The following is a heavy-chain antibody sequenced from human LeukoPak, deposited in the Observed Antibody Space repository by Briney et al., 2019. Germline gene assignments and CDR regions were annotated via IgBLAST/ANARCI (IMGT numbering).Heavy chain of an antibody. CDR3: ARAGGLPRDDAFDI. CDR1: GGSISTYY. CDR2: IYYTGST. V-gene: IGHV4-59*01. J-gene: IGHJ3*02. Sequence: SETLSLTCTVSGGSISTYYWTWIRQPPGKGLERIGYIYYTGSTTYNPSLKSRVTISLDTSRNQFSLKLSSVTAADTTVYYCARAGGLPRDDAFDIWGQGTRVTVSS. D-gene: IGHD3-10*01.